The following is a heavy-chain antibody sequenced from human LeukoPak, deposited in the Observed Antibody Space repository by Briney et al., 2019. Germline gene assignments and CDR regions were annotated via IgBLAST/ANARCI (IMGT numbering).Heavy chain of an antibody. V-gene: IGHV1-69*05. J-gene: IGHJ1*01. CDR1: GGTFSSYA. CDR2: IIPIFGTA. D-gene: IGHD6-6*01. Sequence: SVKVSCKASGGTFSSYAISWVRQAPGQGLEWMGGIIPIFGTANYAQKFQGRVTITTDESTSTAYMELSSLRSEDTAVYYCARSSKQLVRTGYFQHWGQGTLVTVSS. CDR3: ARSSKQLVRTGYFQH.